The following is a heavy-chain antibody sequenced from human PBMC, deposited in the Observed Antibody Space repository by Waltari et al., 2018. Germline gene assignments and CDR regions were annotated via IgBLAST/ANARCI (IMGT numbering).Heavy chain of an antibody. J-gene: IGHJ6*02. CDR1: GGSITTDNYY. CDR2: IYNTGST. D-gene: IGHD3-3*01. V-gene: IGHV4-61*02. Sequence: QVQLQESGPGLVKPSQTLSLTGTVSGGSITTDNYYWNWIRQPADTGLEWIGRIYNTGSTTYNPSLKSRVTISVDTSKNQFSLNLKSVTAADTAVYYCARLSGDFWSGSQGPYGMDVWGQGTTVTVSS. CDR3: ARLSGDFWSGSQGPYGMDV.